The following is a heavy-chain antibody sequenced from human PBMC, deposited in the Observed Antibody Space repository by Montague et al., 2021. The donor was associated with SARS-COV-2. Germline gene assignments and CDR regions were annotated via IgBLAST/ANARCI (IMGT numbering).Heavy chain of an antibody. V-gene: IGHV5-10-1*01. CDR3: ARSQHCGSDCYFAY. CDR1: GYDFTRYW. Sequence: QSGAEVKKSGESLRISCRGSGYDFTRYWISWVRQMPGKGLEWMGRINPADSQTNYSPSFQGQVTISVDKSITTAYLQWSSLKPSDTAICYCARSQHCGSDCYFAYWGQGSLVAVSS. D-gene: IGHD2-21*02. CDR2: INPADSQT. J-gene: IGHJ4*02.